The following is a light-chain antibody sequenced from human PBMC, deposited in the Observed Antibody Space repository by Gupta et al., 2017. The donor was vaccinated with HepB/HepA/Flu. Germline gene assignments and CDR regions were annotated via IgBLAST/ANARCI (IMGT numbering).Light chain of an antibody. J-gene: IGLJ2*01. V-gene: IGLV3-21*04. CDR1: SIGSKR. CDR3: QVWHNGGDVF. CDR2: YDS. Sequence: SYELTQSPSVSVAPGQPAKITCGGDSIGSKRVHWYQQKAGQAPVLVMYYDSDRPSGIPERFSGSNPGNTATLTISRVEAGDEADYYCQVWHNGGDVFFGGGTKLTVL.